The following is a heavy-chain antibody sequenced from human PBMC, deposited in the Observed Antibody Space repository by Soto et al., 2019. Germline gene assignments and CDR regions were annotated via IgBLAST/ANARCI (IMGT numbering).Heavy chain of an antibody. CDR1: GGSFSGYY. CDR3: ARVRAARGARDMDV. V-gene: IGHV4-34*01. J-gene: IGHJ6*03. Sequence: SETLSLTCVVYGGSFSGYYWIWIRQPPGKGLEWIGEINHSGSTNYNPSVKSRVTISLDTSKNQLSLNLNSVTAADTAVYYCARVRAARGARDMDVWGKGATVTVSS. D-gene: IGHD6-6*01. CDR2: INHSGST.